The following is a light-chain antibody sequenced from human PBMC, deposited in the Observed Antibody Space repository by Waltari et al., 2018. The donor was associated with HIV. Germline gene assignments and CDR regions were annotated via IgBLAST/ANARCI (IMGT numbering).Light chain of an antibody. CDR2: EDN. J-gene: IGLJ3*02. CDR1: DLWDKE. V-gene: IGLV3-1*01. CDR3: QAWDRNTVV. Sequence: SYDLTQSPSVSVSPGQTARLTCSGDDLWDKEVCWYHQKSGQSPVLVMYEDNKRPSGIPERFSGSKSGNTATLTISGTRAMDEADYYCQAWDRNTVVFGGGTKLTVL.